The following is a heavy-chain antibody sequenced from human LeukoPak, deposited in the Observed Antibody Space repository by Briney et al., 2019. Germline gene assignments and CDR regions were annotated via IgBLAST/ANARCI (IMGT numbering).Heavy chain of an antibody. V-gene: IGHV3-43*01. CDR1: GFTFDDYT. Sequence: GGSLRLSCAASGFTFDDYTMHWVRHAPGKGLQWVSLITWDGGSTFYADSVKGRFTISRDNNKNSLSLQMNSLRTEDTALYYCATERQKYFDYWGQGTLVTVSS. CDR3: ATERQKYFDY. CDR2: ITWDGGST. J-gene: IGHJ4*02.